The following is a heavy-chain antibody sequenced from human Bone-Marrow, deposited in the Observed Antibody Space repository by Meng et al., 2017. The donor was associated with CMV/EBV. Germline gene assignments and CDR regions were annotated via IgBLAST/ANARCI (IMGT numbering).Heavy chain of an antibody. J-gene: IGHJ6*02. CDR3: ARALDSSGWSYYYYYGMDV. Sequence: GESLKISCAASGFTFSTYAMHWVRQAPGKGLEWVAVISYDGNNKYYADSVKGRFTISRDNAKNSLYLQMNSLRAEDTAVYYCARALDSSGWSYYYYYGMDVWGQGTTVTVSS. D-gene: IGHD6-19*01. CDR2: ISYDGNNK. CDR1: GFTFSTYA. V-gene: IGHV3-30-3*01.